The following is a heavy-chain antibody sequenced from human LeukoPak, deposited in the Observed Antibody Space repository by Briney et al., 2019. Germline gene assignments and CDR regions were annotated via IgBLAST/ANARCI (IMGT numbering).Heavy chain of an antibody. D-gene: IGHD2-15*01. CDR3: ARDSETTPIHVLGY. Sequence: GGSLRLSCVVSGFTFTNYVVHWVRQAPGKGLEWVTLVSSDGGIKYYADSVKGRFSVSRDISKNTPYLQMNSLRVDDTAVYYCARDSETTPIHVLGYWGQGTLVTVSS. CDR2: VSSDGGIK. CDR1: GFTFTNYV. V-gene: IGHV3-30-3*01. J-gene: IGHJ4*02.